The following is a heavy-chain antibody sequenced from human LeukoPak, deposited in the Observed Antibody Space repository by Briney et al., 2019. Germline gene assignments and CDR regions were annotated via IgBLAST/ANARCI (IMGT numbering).Heavy chain of an antibody. V-gene: IGHV1-18*04. CDR3: ARDHSWGPMDYFDY. Sequence: ASVKVSCKASGYTFTSYGISWVRQAPGQGLEWMGWISAYNGNTNYAQKLQGRVTMTTDTSTSTAYVELRSLRSDDTAVYYCARDHSWGPMDYFDYWGQGTLVTVSS. D-gene: IGHD1-26*01. CDR1: GYTFTSYG. CDR2: ISAYNGNT. J-gene: IGHJ4*02.